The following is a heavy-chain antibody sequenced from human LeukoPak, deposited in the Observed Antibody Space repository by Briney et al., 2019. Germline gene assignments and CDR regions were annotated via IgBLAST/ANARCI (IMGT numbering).Heavy chain of an antibody. D-gene: IGHD3-22*01. CDR1: GFTFGGYG. V-gene: IGHV3-33*01. CDR3: TRYNYDHCDY. Sequence: PGGSLRLSCAGSGFTFGGYGMHWYRQTPGKGLEWVAVIAYDGSRAFYADSVKGRFTISRDNSKNTMSVQMDDLRAEDTAVYYCTRYNYDHCDYWGQGTLVTVSS. J-gene: IGHJ4*02. CDR2: IAYDGSRA.